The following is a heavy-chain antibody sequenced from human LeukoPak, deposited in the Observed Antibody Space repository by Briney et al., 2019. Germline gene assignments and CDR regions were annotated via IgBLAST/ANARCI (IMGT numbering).Heavy chain of an antibody. CDR1: GGSISGYY. J-gene: IGHJ4*02. V-gene: IGHV4-59*01. D-gene: IGHD3-3*01. CDR3: AGQSHRYDFWSQYYFDY. CDR2: IYYSGST. Sequence: SETLSLTCTVSGGSISGYYWSWIRQPPGKGLEWIGYIYYSGSTNYNPSLKSRVTISVDTSKNQFSLKLSSVTAADTAVYYCAGQSHRYDFWSQYYFDYWGQGTLVTVSS.